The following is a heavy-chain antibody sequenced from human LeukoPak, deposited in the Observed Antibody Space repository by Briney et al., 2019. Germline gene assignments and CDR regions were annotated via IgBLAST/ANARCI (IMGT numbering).Heavy chain of an antibody. Sequence: PGGSVSLSCAASGCTFSSYGMRWGRQAPGKGLEWVVVIWYDGSNNYYVDSVMGRFTVSRDNSKNTLYLQMNSLRAEDTAVYYCARAGEQWLVQNPWFDPWGQGTLVTVSS. J-gene: IGHJ5*02. D-gene: IGHD6-19*01. CDR3: ARAGEQWLVQNPWFDP. CDR2: IWYDGSNN. CDR1: GCTFSSYG. V-gene: IGHV3-33*01.